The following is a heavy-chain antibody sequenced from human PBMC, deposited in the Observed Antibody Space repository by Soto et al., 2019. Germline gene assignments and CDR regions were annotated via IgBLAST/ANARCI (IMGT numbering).Heavy chain of an antibody. D-gene: IGHD3-16*02. CDR3: AKCPTHCYIHN. CDR2: ISPGTGNT. Sequence: GGYLRLSCEASGFTFSSFAMTWVRQAPGKGLEWVSAISPGTGNTYYADSVKGRFTISRDNSKNTLYLQMNTVRAEDTAVYYCAKCPTHCYIHNWGQATLVTVSS. J-gene: IGHJ4*02. CDR1: GFTFSSFA. V-gene: IGHV3-23*01.